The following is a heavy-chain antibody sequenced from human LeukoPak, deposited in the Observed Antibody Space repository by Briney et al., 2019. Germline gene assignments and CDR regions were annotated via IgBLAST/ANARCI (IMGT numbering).Heavy chain of an antibody. J-gene: IGHJ4*02. D-gene: IGHD5-12*01. CDR3: ARENPQGGSDS. Sequence: PGGSLRLSCVASGFTLSGFVMHWVRQAPGEGPESVSAITPDGDTTYYANSVKGRFTISRDNSKNTLYLQMGSLTTEDMAVYYCARENPQGGSDSWGQGTLVTVSS. V-gene: IGHV3-64*01. CDR1: GFTLSGFV. CDR2: ITPDGDTT.